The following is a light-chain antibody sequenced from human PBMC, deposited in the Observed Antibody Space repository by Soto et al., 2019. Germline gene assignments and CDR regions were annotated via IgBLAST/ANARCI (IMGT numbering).Light chain of an antibody. V-gene: IGKV2-28*01. CDR3: MQALQTPYT. Sequence: IVMTQSQLSLRVTPGEPASISCRSSKSLLHSNGYNYLDWYLQKPGQSPQLLIYLGSNRASGVPDRFSGSGSGTDFTLKISRVEAEDVGVYYCMQALQTPYTFGQGTKVDIK. J-gene: IGKJ2*01. CDR1: KSLLHSNGYNY. CDR2: LGS.